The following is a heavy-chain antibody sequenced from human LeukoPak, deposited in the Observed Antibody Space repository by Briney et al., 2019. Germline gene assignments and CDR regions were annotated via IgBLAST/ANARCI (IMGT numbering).Heavy chain of an antibody. CDR1: GYTFTSYA. V-gene: IGHV1-3*01. D-gene: IGHD6-13*01. CDR3: ARVPSWYYYYGMDV. Sequence: ASVKVSCKASGYTFTSYAMHWVRQAPGQRLEWMGWINAGNGNTKYSQKFQGRVTITRDTSASTAYMELSSLRSEDTAVYYCARVPSWYYYYGMDVWGQGTTVTVSS. CDR2: INAGNGNT. J-gene: IGHJ6*02.